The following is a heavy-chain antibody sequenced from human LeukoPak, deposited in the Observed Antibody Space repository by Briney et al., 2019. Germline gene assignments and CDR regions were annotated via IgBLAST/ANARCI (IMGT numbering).Heavy chain of an antibody. CDR1: GFTFSSYS. J-gene: IGHJ4*02. CDR3: ARKRAGSNFGY. V-gene: IGHV3-21*01. D-gene: IGHD1-26*01. Sequence: GGSLRLSCAASGFTFSSYSMNWVRQAPGKGLEWVSSISSSSSYIYSADSLKGRFTISRDNAKNSLYLQMNSLRAEDTAVYYCARKRAGSNFGYWGQGTLVTVSS. CDR2: ISSSSSYI.